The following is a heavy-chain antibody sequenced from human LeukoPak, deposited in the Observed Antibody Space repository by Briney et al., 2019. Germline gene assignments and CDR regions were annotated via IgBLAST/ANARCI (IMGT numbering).Heavy chain of an antibody. D-gene: IGHD3-22*01. Sequence: GASVKVSCKASGGTFSSYAISWVRQAPGQGLEWMGGIIPIFGTANYAQKFQGRVTITADESTSTAYMGLSSLRSEDTAVYYCASSATYYYDSSGYPRAHSLEYFQHWGQGTLVTVSS. V-gene: IGHV1-69*13. CDR2: IIPIFGTA. J-gene: IGHJ1*01. CDR3: ASSATYYYDSSGYPRAHSLEYFQH. CDR1: GGTFSSYA.